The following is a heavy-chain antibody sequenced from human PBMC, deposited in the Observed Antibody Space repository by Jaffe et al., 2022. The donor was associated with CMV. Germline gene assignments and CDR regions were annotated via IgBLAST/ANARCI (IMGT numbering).Heavy chain of an antibody. CDR2: IRSKANSYAT. D-gene: IGHD6-13*01. V-gene: IGHV3-73*01. J-gene: IGHJ6*03. CDR1: GFTFSGSA. Sequence: EVQLVESGGGLVQPGGSLKLSCAASGFTFSGSAMHWVRQASGKGLEWVGRIRSKANSYATAYAASVKGRFTISRDDSKNTAYLQMNSLKTEDTAVYYCTRERDSSSWYYYYYMDVWGKGTTVTVSS. CDR3: TRERDSSSWYYYYYMDV.